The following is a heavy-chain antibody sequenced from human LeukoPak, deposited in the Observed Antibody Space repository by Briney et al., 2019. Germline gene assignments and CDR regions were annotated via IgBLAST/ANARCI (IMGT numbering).Heavy chain of an antibody. V-gene: IGHV1-69*13. CDR1: KDTFNNFP. D-gene: IGHD1-14*01. CDR2: IIPIFRSA. J-gene: IGHJ6*03. CDR3: ASRSSELRFDYYYMDV. Sequence: SVKVSCKASKDTFNNFPISWARQAPGQGLEWMGGIIPIFRSANHAQKFQGRVTITADESTSTAYMELSSLRSEDTAVYYCASRSSELRFDYYYMDVWGKGTTVTVSS.